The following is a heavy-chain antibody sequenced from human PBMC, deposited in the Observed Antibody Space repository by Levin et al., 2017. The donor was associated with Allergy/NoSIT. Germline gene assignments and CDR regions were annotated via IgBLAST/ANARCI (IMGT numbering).Heavy chain of an antibody. CDR2: IYYSVST. V-gene: IGHV4-31*03. D-gene: IGHD2-2*03. CDR1: GGSIRGGGYH. CDR3: AREDGSTFDF. J-gene: IGHJ4*02. Sequence: SQTLSLPCTVSGGSIRGGGYHWPWIRQHPEKGLEWIGYIYYSVSTFYNPSLKSRLMISVDTSKNQFSLNVSSVTAADTAVYYCAREDGSTFDFWGQGALVTVAS.